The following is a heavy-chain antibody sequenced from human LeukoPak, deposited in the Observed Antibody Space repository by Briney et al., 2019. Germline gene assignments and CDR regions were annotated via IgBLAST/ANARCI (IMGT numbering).Heavy chain of an antibody. Sequence: GGSLRLSCAASGFTFSSYWMHWVRQAPGKGRVWVSRINSDGSSTSYADSVKGRFTISRDNAKNTLYLQMNSLRAEDTAVYYCAREGYRRGDAFDIWGQGTMVTVSS. D-gene: IGHD5-12*01. CDR3: AREGYRRGDAFDI. V-gene: IGHV3-74*01. CDR2: INSDGSST. CDR1: GFTFSSYW. J-gene: IGHJ3*02.